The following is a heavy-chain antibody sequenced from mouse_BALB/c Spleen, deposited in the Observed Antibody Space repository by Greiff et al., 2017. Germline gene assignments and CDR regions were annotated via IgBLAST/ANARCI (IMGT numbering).Heavy chain of an antibody. V-gene: IGHV7-3*02. CDR2: IRNKANGYTT. CDR3: ARDTVKAMDY. D-gene: IGHD1-1*01. CDR1: GFTFTDYY. J-gene: IGHJ4*01. Sequence: EVQRVESGGGLVQPGGSLRLSCATSGFTFTDYYMSWVRQPPGKALEWLGFIRNKANGYTTEYSASVKGRFTISRDNSQSILYLQMNTLRAEDSATYYCARDTVKAMDYWGQGTSVTVSS.